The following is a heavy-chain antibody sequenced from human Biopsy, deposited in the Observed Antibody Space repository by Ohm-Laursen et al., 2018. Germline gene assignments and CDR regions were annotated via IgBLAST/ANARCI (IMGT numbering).Heavy chain of an antibody. CDR3: AKDRRTMRVWYFDL. CDR2: IWYDGSRE. D-gene: IGHD4/OR15-4a*01. J-gene: IGHJ2*01. Sequence: SLRLSCAASGFTFSSYGMHWVRQAPGKGLEWVAVIWYDGSREYYADSVEGRFTISRDNSKNTLYLQLNSLRVEDTALYYCAKDRRTMRVWYFDLWGRGTLVTVSS. CDR1: GFTFSSYG. V-gene: IGHV3-33*06.